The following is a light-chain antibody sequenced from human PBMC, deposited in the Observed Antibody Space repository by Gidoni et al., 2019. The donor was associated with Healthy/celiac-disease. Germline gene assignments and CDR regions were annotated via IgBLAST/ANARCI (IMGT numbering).Light chain of an antibody. V-gene: IGLV1-51*01. CDR1: SSNIGNNY. CDR3: GTWDSSLSASGV. J-gene: IGLJ1*01. Sequence: CSGSSSNIGNNYVSWYQQLPGTATKLLIYDNNKRPSGIPDRFSGSKSGTSATLGITGLQTGDEADYYCGTWDSSLSASGVFGTGTKVTVL. CDR2: DNN.